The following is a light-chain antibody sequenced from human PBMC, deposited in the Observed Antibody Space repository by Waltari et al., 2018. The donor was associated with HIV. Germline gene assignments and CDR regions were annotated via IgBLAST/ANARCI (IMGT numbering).Light chain of an antibody. V-gene: IGKV2-30*02. CDR1: QSLVHTDGNTY. J-gene: IGKJ2*01. CDR3: MQGTHPYT. CDR2: KVS. Sequence: DVVMTQSPLSLPVTLGQPASISCKSSQSLVHTDGNTYLNWFQQRPGQSPRRLIYKVSNRDSGVPDRFSGSGSGTDFTLGISKVEADDVGIYYCMQGTHPYTFGQGSKLEI.